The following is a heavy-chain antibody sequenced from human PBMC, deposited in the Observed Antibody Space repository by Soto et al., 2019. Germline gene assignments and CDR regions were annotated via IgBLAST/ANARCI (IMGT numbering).Heavy chain of an antibody. J-gene: IGHJ6*02. CDR2: ISGTGVST. CDR1: GFTFSGFTFSSYA. Sequence: GGSLRLSCAASGFTFSGFTFSSYAMTWVRQAPGKGLEWVSTISGTGVSTYYADSVKGRFTISRDNSRDTLYLRMNSLRAEDTAVYYCAKGGRPPRERLMDVWGQGTTVTVSS. CDR3: AKGGRPPRERLMDV. D-gene: IGHD1-1*01. V-gene: IGHV3-23*01.